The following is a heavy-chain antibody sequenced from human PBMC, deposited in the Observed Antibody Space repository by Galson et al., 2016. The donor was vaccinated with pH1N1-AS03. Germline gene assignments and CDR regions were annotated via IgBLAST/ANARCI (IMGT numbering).Heavy chain of an antibody. V-gene: IGHV2-70*01. CDR2: IDWDDDK. CDR1: GFSLSTSGMC. D-gene: IGHD4-17*01. Sequence: PALVKPTQTLTLTCTFSGFSLSTSGMCVSWIRQPPGKALEWLALIDWDDDKYYSASLKTRLTISKDTSKNQVVLTMTNMDPVDTATYYCARTLYGDYVEYFDYWGQGTLVTVSS. CDR3: ARTLYGDYVEYFDY. J-gene: IGHJ4*02.